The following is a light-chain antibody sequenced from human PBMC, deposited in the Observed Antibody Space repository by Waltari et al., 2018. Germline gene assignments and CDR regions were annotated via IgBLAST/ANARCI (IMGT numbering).Light chain of an antibody. V-gene: IGKV3-15*01. CDR3: QQYNDWPLYT. J-gene: IGKJ2*01. Sequence: IVMTQSRATLSVAPGERDALTCRASQSVGGNLAWYQQKPGQAPRLLIYGASTWVTGLPARFSGSGSETEFTLTISSVQSEDFAVYYCQQYNDWPLYTFGQGTKLEIK. CDR2: GAS. CDR1: QSVGGN.